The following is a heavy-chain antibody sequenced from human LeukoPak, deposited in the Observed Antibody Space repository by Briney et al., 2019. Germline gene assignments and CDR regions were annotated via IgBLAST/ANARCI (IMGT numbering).Heavy chain of an antibody. CDR2: IYPGDSDT. CDR1: GYSFTSYW. CDR3: VRSTVASRPMN. D-gene: IGHD6-6*01. J-gene: IGHJ4*02. V-gene: IGHV5-51*01. Sequence: PGESLKISCKGSGYSFTSYWIGWVRQMPGKGLEWMGIIYPGDSDTRYSPPLQGQVIISADKSINTAYLQWTSLEASDTAMYYCVRSTVASRPMNWGQGTLVTVSS.